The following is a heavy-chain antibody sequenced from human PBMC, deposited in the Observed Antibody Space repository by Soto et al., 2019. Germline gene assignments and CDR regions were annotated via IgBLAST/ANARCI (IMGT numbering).Heavy chain of an antibody. D-gene: IGHD3-9*01. Sequence: SETLSLTCAVYGGSFSGYYWSWIRQPPGKGLEWIGEINHSGSTNYNPSLKSRVTISVDTSKNQFSLELSSVTAADTAVYYCARGGDYDILTGYYNGRYFDYWGQGTLVTVSS. CDR3: ARGGDYDILTGYYNGRYFDY. CDR1: GGSFSGYY. CDR2: INHSGST. V-gene: IGHV4-34*01. J-gene: IGHJ4*02.